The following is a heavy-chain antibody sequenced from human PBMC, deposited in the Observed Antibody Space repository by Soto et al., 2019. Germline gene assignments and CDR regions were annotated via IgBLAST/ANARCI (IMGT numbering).Heavy chain of an antibody. CDR3: ARDLGYYDSSGYFDY. V-gene: IGHV3-11*01. Sequence: PGGSLRLSCAASGFTFSDYYMSWTRQAPGKGLEWVSYISSSDTIISYADSVKGRFTISRDNAKNSLYLQMNSLRAEDTAVYYCARDLGYYDSSGYFDYWGQGTLVTVSS. J-gene: IGHJ4*02. CDR1: GFTFSDYY. CDR2: ISSSDTII. D-gene: IGHD3-22*01.